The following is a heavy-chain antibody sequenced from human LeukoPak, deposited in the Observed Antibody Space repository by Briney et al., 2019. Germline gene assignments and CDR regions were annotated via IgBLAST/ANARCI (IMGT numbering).Heavy chain of an antibody. CDR2: INTGSGST. D-gene: IGHD3-16*01. J-gene: IGHJ1*01. CDR1: GYTFTSQY. Sequence: GASVKVSCKASGYTFTSQYMHWVRQAPGQGLEWMGVINTGSGSTGYAQKLQGRVTMTRDTSTNTVYMEMSSLRSEDTAVYHCTFGAGERSNRFQHWGQGTLVFVSS. CDR3: TFGAGERSNRFQH. V-gene: IGHV1-46*01.